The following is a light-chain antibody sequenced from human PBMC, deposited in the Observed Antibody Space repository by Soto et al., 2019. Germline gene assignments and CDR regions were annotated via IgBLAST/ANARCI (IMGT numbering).Light chain of an antibody. Sequence: QAVLTQSPSASASLGASVKLTCTLSSGHSNYAIAWHQQQPQKGPRFLMRVNSDGSHRKGDGIPDRFSGSSSGAERYLTISSLQSEDEADYYCQTWGVFGTGTKLTVL. V-gene: IGLV4-69*01. CDR1: SGHSNYA. CDR3: QTWGV. J-gene: IGLJ1*01. CDR2: VNSDGSH.